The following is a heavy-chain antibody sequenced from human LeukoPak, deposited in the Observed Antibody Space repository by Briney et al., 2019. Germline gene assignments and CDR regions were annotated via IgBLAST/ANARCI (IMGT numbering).Heavy chain of an antibody. CDR1: GYTFTGYY. D-gene: IGHD5-18*01. V-gene: IGHV1-2*02. CDR3: ARVGVDTAMIQWFDP. Sequence: ASMKVSCRASGYTFTGYYMHGVRQAPGQGLEGMEWINHNSDGTNYAQKFQGRVTMPRATSISTPYLELRRLRSDDTAVYYCARVGVDTAMIQWFDPWGQGTLVTV. CDR2: INHNSDGT. J-gene: IGHJ5*02.